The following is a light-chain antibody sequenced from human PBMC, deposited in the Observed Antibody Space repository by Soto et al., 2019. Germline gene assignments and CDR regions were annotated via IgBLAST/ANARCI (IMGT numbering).Light chain of an antibody. CDR3: QQYISSPLT. CDR1: PRVSNNY. J-gene: IGKJ1*01. Sequence: EIVLPQSPGTVSLSPGERAPLSRRARPRVSNNYLAWYQQKPGQAPRLVIYGASNRATGIPDRFSASGSGTDFTLTISRLEPEEFAVYYCQQYISSPLTVGQGTKVDIK. CDR2: GAS. V-gene: IGKV3-20*01.